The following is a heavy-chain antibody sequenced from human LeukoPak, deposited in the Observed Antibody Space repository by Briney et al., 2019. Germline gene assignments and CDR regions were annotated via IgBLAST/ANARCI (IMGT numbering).Heavy chain of an antibody. CDR2: IIPIFGTA. D-gene: IGHD3-22*01. J-gene: IGHJ3*02. CDR3: ARYDSSLLDAFDI. CDR1: GGTFSSYA. V-gene: IGHV1-69*05. Sequence: SVKVSCKASGGTFSSYAISWVRQAPGQGLGWMGRIIPIFGTANYAQKFQGRVTITTDESTSTAYMELSSLRSEDTAVYYCARYDSSLLDAFDIWGQGTMVTVSS.